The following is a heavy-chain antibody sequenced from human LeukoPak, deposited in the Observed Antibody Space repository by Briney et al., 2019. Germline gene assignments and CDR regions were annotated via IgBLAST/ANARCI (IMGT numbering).Heavy chain of an antibody. CDR2: INWNGGTT. CDR1: GFTFNDYG. V-gene: IGHV3-20*04. J-gene: IGHJ5*02. CDR3: ARDKHYYDSSNYL. Sequence: GGSQRLSCAASGFTFNDYGMSWVRQGPGKGLEWVSGINWNGGTTGYADSVRGRFTISRDNAKNSLYLQMNSLRAEDTALYYCARDKHYYDSSNYLWGQGTRVTVSS. D-gene: IGHD3-22*01.